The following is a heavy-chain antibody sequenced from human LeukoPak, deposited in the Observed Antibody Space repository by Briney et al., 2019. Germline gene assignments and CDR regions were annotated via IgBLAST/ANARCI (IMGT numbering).Heavy chain of an antibody. J-gene: IGHJ4*02. CDR1: GYTFTSYA. CDR3: ARDRGVTAPLYYFDY. V-gene: IGHV1-3*01. Sequence: ASVKVSCKASGYTFTSYAMHWVRQAPGQRLEWMGWINAGNGNTKYSQKFQGRVTITRDTSASTAYMELSSLRSEDTAVYYCARDRGVTAPLYYFDYWGQGTLVTVSS. CDR2: INAGNGNT. D-gene: IGHD2-21*02.